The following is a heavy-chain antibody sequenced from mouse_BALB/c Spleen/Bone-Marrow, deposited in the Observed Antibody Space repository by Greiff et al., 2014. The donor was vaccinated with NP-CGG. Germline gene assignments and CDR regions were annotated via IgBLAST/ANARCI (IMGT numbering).Heavy chain of an antibody. J-gene: IGHJ4*01. CDR2: IYPGGGDT. CDR3: ARRGSDYENAMDY. V-gene: IGHV1-87*01. CDR1: GYTFTSYW. Sequence: QVHVKQSGAELARPGASVKLSCKAAGYTFTSYWMQWVKQRPGQGLEWIGAIYPGGGDTRYSQKFKEKATLTADKSSSTAYIQLSSLASEDSAVYYCARRGSDYENAMDYWGQGTSVIVSS. D-gene: IGHD2-4*01.